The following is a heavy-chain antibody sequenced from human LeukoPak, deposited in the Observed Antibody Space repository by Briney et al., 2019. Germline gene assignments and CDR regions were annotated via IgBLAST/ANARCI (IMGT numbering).Heavy chain of an antibody. Sequence: GGSLRLSCTASGFTISIYGMHGVRQAPGKGLEWVAVISYDGSNKYYADSVKGRFTISRDNSKNTLYLQMNSLRAEDTAVYYCAKDRGHSSGWSLYYYYYGMDVWGQGTTVTVSS. CDR2: ISYDGSNK. V-gene: IGHV3-30*18. J-gene: IGHJ6*02. CDR1: GFTISIYG. D-gene: IGHD6-19*01. CDR3: AKDRGHSSGWSLYYYYYGMDV.